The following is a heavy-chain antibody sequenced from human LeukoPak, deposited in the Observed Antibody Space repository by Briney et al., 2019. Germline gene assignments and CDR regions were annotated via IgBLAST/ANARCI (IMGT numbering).Heavy chain of an antibody. J-gene: IGHJ6*03. CDR2: IRYDGSSK. V-gene: IGHV3-30*02. D-gene: IGHD3-10*01. Sequence: PGGSLRLSCVASGFTFSSYGMQWVRQAPGKGLEWVAFIRYDGSSKYYADSVKGRFTISRDISKNTLYLQMNSLRAEDTAVYYCARVLSGRGSLYDYYYYMDVWGKGTTVTISS. CDR3: ARVLSGRGSLYDYYYYMDV. CDR1: GFTFSSYG.